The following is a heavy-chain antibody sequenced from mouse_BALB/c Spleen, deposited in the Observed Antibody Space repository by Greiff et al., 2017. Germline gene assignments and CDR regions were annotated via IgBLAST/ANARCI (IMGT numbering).Heavy chain of an antibody. CDR3: TREGAQGAWFAY. Sequence: VQLQQPGAELVKPGASVKLSCKASGYTFTSYYMYWVKQRPGQGLEWIGEINPSNGGTNFNEKFKSKATLTVDKSSSTAYMQLSSLTSEDSAVYYCTREGAQGAWFAYWGQGTLVTVSA. D-gene: IGHD3-1*01. J-gene: IGHJ3*01. CDR2: INPSNGGT. CDR1: GYTFTSYY. V-gene: IGHV1S81*02.